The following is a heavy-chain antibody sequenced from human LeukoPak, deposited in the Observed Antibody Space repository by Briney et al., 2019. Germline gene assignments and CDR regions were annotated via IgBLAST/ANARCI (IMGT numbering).Heavy chain of an antibody. Sequence: GGSLRLSCAASGSTVSSYFMCWVRQAPGKGLEWVSVIYDGGSTDYADSVKGRFTISRDNSKSTLYLQMNSLRAEDTAVYYCARDNYILTGYYNAFDIWGQGTLVTVSS. D-gene: IGHD3-9*01. CDR1: GSTVSSYF. V-gene: IGHV3-53*01. CDR3: ARDNYILTGYYNAFDI. CDR2: IYDGGST. J-gene: IGHJ3*02.